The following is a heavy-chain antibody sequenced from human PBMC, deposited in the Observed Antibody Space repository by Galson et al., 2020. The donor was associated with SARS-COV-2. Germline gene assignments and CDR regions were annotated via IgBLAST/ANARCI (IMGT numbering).Heavy chain of an antibody. J-gene: IGHJ4*02. CDR2: IWYDGSNK. V-gene: IGHV3-33*01. Sequence: PGGSLRLSCAASGFTFSDCAMHWVRQAPGKGLEWVEVIWYDGSNKYYADSVKGRFTISRDNSKNTLYLQMNSLRAEDTGTYYCAGEGGSGIIAAPTDYWGQGTLVTVSS. CDR1: GFTFSDCA. D-gene: IGHD6-6*01. CDR3: AGEGGSGIIAAPTDY.